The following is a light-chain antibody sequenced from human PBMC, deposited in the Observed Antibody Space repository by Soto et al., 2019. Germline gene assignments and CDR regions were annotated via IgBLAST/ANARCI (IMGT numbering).Light chain of an antibody. V-gene: IGKV3-15*01. CDR2: GAS. CDR1: QSVSST. Sequence: IMLTQSPGTLSLSPGERATLSCRASQSVSSTSLAWYQQKPGQAPSLLILGASTRATGVPARFSGSGSGTEFTLSISSLQSEDFAVYYCKQYKEWTPFTFGQGTRLEI. J-gene: IGKJ5*01. CDR3: KQYKEWTPFT.